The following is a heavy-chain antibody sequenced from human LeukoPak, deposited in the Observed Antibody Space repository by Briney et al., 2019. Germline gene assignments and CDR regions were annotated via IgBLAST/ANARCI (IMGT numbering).Heavy chain of an antibody. J-gene: IGHJ4*02. V-gene: IGHV3-7*01. D-gene: IGHD6-19*01. CDR2: IRQGGNEK. Sequence: GGSLRLSCAASGFRLSSFYMSWVRQAPGKGLEWVANIRQGGNEKYYVDSVKGRFTISRDNAKNSLYLQMNSLRVEDTAVYYCARSTGLYPFPEDWGQGTLVTVSS. CDR3: ARSTGLYPFPED. CDR1: GFRLSSFY.